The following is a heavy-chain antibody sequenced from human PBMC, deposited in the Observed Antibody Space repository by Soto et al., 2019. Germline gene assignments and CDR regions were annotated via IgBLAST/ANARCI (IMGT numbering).Heavy chain of an antibody. CDR1: GFTFSKYG. V-gene: IGHV3-23*01. D-gene: IGHD2-15*01. Sequence: EVQLLESGGGLVQPGRSLRLSCAASGFTFSKYGMKWVRQAPGKGLEWVSGIDGIGSSTYYADSVKGRFTISRDNSKNTLFLQMNSLRAEDTALYYCAGGLDYWGQGTLVTVSS. CDR2: IDGIGSST. CDR3: AGGLDY. J-gene: IGHJ4*02.